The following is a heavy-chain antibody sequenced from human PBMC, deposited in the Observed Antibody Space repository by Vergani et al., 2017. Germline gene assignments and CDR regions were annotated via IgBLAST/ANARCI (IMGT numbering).Heavy chain of an antibody. Sequence: VQLVESGGGVVPPGWSLRLSCAASGFTFNTYGFHWVRQAPGKGLEGVSAISGSGGSTYYADSVKGRFTISRDNSKNTRYRQRNSLRAEDTAVYYCAKSATYYYGSGSYPSDYYYMDVWGKGTTVTVSS. CDR3: AKSATYYYGSGSYPSDYYYMDV. CDR2: ISGSGGST. V-gene: IGHV3-23*04. CDR1: GFTFNTYG. D-gene: IGHD3-10*01. J-gene: IGHJ6*03.